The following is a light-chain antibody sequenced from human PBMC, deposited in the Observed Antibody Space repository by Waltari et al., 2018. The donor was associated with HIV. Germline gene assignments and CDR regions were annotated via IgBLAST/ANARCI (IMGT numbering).Light chain of an antibody. CDR3: AAWDARLDGLYV. J-gene: IGLJ1*01. CDR2: NNS. CDR1: GSNIGNYT. Sequence: QSVLTQPPSASGTPGQRVTISCSGSGSNIGNYTVKWYQLLPGAAPKLLIYNNSRRPVGVPDRFSGSKSGTSASLAISGLQSDDEAGYYCAAWDARLDGLYVFGTGTRVTVL. V-gene: IGLV1-44*01.